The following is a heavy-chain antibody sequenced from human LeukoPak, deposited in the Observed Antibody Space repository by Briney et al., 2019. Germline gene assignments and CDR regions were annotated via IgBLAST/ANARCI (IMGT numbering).Heavy chain of an antibody. J-gene: IGHJ3*02. CDR3: ARVVYSGGYSQGFDI. CDR2: IYSGGST. D-gene: IGHD3-22*01. V-gene: IGHV3-66*01. Sequence: GGSLRLSCAASGLTVSGNFMSWVRQAPGKGPEWVSVIYSGGSTYYADSAKGRFTISRDNSKNTLYLLMNSLRAEDTAVYYCARVVYSGGYSQGFDIWGQGTMVTVSS. CDR1: GLTVSGNF.